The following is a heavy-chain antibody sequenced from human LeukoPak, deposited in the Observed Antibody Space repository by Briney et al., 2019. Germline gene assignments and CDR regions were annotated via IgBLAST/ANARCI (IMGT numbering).Heavy chain of an antibody. Sequence: SETLSLTCAASGGSISSDNTWWTWVRQPPGKGLEWIVDIYHSGSTNYNPSHRSRVTISLDKSKNQLSLKLTSVTAADTALYYCARTKLYCSGGSSYSSLDYWGQGTLVTVSS. D-gene: IGHD2-15*01. CDR1: GGSISSDNTW. J-gene: IGHJ4*02. CDR3: ARTKLYCSGGSSYSSLDY. V-gene: IGHV4-4*02. CDR2: IYHSGST.